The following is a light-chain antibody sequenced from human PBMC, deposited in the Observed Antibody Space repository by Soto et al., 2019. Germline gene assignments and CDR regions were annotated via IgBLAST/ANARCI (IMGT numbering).Light chain of an antibody. J-gene: IGLJ3*02. Sequence: QSALTQPASVSGSPGQSITISCTGTSSDVGSYNLVSWYQQHPGKAPKLMIYEGSKRPSGVSNRFSGSKSGNTASLTISGLQAEDEAVYDSCSYAGSSTWVFGGGT. CDR1: SSDVGSYNL. V-gene: IGLV2-23*01. CDR2: EGS. CDR3: CSYAGSSTWV.